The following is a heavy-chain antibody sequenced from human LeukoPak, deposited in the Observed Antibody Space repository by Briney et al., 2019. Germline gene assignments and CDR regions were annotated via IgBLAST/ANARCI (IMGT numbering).Heavy chain of an antibody. V-gene: IGHV4-59*12. D-gene: IGHD3-10*01. Sequence: SETLSLTCTVSGGSISSYYWSWIRQPPGKGLEWIAYSYYSGSTNYNPSLKSRVTISVDTSKNQFSLKLSSVTAADTAAYYCARGIRNSRNENYYGSGSYVDYWGQGTLVTVSS. CDR1: GGSISSYY. CDR2: SYYSGST. J-gene: IGHJ4*02. CDR3: ARGIRNSRNENYYGSGSYVDY.